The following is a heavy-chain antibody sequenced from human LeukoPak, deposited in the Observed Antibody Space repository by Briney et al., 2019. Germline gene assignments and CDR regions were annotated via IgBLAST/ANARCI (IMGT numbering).Heavy chain of an antibody. CDR2: IKEDGSEK. V-gene: IGHV3-7*01. CDR1: GFTFRSYW. D-gene: IGHD3-22*01. Sequence: GGSLRLSCAASGFTFRSYWMSWVRQAPGKGLEWVANIKEDGSEKYYVGSVKGRFTISRDNAKNSLYLQMNSLRAEDTAVHYCARKYYYESSGYYPFDYWGQGALVTVSS. J-gene: IGHJ4*02. CDR3: ARKYYYESSGYYPFDY.